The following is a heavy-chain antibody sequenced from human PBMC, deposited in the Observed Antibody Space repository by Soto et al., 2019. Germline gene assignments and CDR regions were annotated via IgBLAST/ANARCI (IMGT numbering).Heavy chain of an antibody. CDR2: ISSSGSTK. Sequence: EGQLVESVGGLVQPGGSLRLSCAASGFTFSSFEMNWVRQAPGKGLECVSYISSSGSTKYYADSVKGRFTISRDNAKNSLFLQMNSLRAEDTAVYYCAREGPADGLDIWGQGTMVTVSS. V-gene: IGHV3-48*03. CDR1: GFTFSSFE. CDR3: AREGPADGLDI. J-gene: IGHJ3*02.